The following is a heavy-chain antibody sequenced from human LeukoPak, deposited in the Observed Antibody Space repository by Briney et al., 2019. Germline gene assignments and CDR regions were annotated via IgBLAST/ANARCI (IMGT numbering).Heavy chain of an antibody. CDR3: ARGASPALRYSGYDYRAWFDP. V-gene: IGHV4-30-2*01. D-gene: IGHD5-12*01. CDR1: GGSISGGGYS. J-gene: IGHJ5*02. Sequence: SETLSLTCAVSGGSISGGGYSWSWIRQPPGKGLEWIGYIYHSGSTYYNPALKSRVTISVDRSKNQFSLKLSSVTAADTAVYYCARGASPALRYSGYDYRAWFDPWGQGTLVTVSS. CDR2: IYHSGST.